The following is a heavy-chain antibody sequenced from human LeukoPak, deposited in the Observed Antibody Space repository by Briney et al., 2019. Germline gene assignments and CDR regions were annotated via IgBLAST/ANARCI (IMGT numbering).Heavy chain of an antibody. V-gene: IGHV3-7*01. Sequence: GGSLRLSCAASGFTFTTYWMTWVRQAPGKGLEWVANTNQDGSERYYVDSVKGRFTISRDNAKNSLYLQMNSLRAEDTAVYYCAGGSGYLITSWGQGTLVTVSS. D-gene: IGHD3-9*01. CDR2: TNQDGSER. CDR3: AGGSGYLITS. J-gene: IGHJ5*02. CDR1: GFTFTTYW.